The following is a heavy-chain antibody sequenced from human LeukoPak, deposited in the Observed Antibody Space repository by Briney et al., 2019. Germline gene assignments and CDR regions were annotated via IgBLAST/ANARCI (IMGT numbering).Heavy chain of an antibody. D-gene: IGHD2-2*01. J-gene: IGHJ4*02. CDR1: GFTFSSYW. CDR3: AKGVTRYCSSTSCYLDYFDY. CDR2: IKQDGSEK. Sequence: PGGSLRLSCAASGFTFSSYWMSWVRQAPGKGLEWVANIKQDGSEKYYVDSVKGRFTISRDNSKNTLYLQMNSLRAEDTAVYYCAKGVTRYCSSTSCYLDYFDYWGQGTLVTVSS. V-gene: IGHV3-7*01.